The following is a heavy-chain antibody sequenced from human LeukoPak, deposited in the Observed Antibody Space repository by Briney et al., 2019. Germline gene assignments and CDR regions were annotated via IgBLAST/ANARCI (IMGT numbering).Heavy chain of an antibody. V-gene: IGHV4-34*01. CDR2: INHSGST. Sequence: SETLSLTCAVYGGSFSGYYWSWIRQPPGKGLEWIGEINHSGSTNYNPSLKSRVTISVDTSKNQFSLKLSSVTAADTAVYYCARGGYYDGNGFSLRHNWFDPWGQGTLVTVSS. CDR1: GGSFSGYY. CDR3: ARGGYYDGNGFSLRHNWFDP. J-gene: IGHJ5*02. D-gene: IGHD3-22*01.